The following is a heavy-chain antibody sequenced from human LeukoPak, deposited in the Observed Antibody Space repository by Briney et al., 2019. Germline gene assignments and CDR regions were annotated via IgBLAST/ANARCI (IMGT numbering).Heavy chain of an antibody. CDR1: GYTFTNYA. J-gene: IGHJ4*02. D-gene: IGHD3-3*01. CDR3: ARGIWSSHKADYYLDQ. Sequence: AASVKVSCKASGYTFTNYAIHWVRQAPGQRPEWMGWINAGNGNTKYSQTFQDRVIVTRDKSASTAYMELSSLRSKDTAVYYCARGIWSSHKADYYLDQWGQGTLVTVSS. V-gene: IGHV1-3*01. CDR2: INAGNGNT.